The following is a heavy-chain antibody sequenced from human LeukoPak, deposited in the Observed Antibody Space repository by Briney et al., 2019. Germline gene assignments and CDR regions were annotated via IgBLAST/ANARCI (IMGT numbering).Heavy chain of an antibody. CDR1: GGSISSYY. J-gene: IGHJ4*02. CDR3: ARSSSAHYYDSSGYLPSHFDY. V-gene: IGHV4-59*01. D-gene: IGHD3-22*01. CDR2: ISYSGST. Sequence: PSETLSPTCTVSGGSISSYYWSWIRQPPGKGLEWIGYISYSGSTNYNPSLKSRVTISVDTSKNQFSLKQRSRATADTAVYYCARSSSAHYYDSSGYLPSHFDYWGQGTLVTVSS.